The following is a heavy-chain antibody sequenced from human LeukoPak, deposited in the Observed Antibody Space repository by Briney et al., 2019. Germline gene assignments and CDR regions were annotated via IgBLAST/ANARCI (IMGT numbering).Heavy chain of an antibody. J-gene: IGHJ5*02. Sequence: SETLSLTCTVSGGSISSGSYYWSWIRQPAGKGLEWIGRIYTSGSTNYNPSLKSRVTISVDTSKNQFSLKLSSVTAADTAVYYCARVWLLWFGELYVHNWFDPWGQGTLVTVSS. CDR3: ARVWLLWFGELYVHNWFDP. V-gene: IGHV4-61*02. D-gene: IGHD3-10*01. CDR1: GGSISSGSYY. CDR2: IYTSGST.